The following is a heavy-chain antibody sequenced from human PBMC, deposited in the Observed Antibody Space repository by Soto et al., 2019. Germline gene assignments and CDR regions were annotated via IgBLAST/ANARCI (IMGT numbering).Heavy chain of an antibody. CDR3: AKDFRITIFGVVTHDALDS. Sequence: GGSMMLSCASSGFPFSSYFRHLVRPATGKGLEWVAVISYDGSNKYYADSVKGRFTISRDNSKNTLYLQMNSLRAEDTAVYYCAKDFRITIFGVVTHDALDSLGQGKMVT. CDR1: GFPFSSYF. D-gene: IGHD3-3*01. J-gene: IGHJ3*02. V-gene: IGHV3-30*18. CDR2: ISYDGSNK.